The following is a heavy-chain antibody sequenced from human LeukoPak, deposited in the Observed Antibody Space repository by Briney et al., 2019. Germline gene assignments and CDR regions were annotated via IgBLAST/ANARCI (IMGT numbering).Heavy chain of an antibody. V-gene: IGHV4-59*01. CDR1: GGSISSYY. Sequence: SETLSLTCTVSGGSISSYYWSWIRQPPGNGLEWVGYIYYSGSTNYTPTLKSRVTISVDTPKNQFSLKLSSVTAADTAVYYCARVEMATTSRNWFDPWGQGTLVTVSS. CDR2: IYYSGST. J-gene: IGHJ5*02. CDR3: ARVEMATTSRNWFDP. D-gene: IGHD5-24*01.